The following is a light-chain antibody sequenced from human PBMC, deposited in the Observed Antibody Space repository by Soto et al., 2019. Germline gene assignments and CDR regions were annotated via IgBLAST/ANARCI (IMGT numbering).Light chain of an antibody. Sequence: EVVMTQSPATLSVSPGERATLSCRASQSIRSNLAWYQQQPGQAPRLLIHGASSSATGTPARFSGSGSGTEFTLTNTSLQPEDFAVYYCHQYDNWPPWTFGQGTKVDSK. J-gene: IGKJ1*01. CDR3: HQYDNWPPWT. CDR1: QSIRSN. V-gene: IGKV3-15*01. CDR2: GAS.